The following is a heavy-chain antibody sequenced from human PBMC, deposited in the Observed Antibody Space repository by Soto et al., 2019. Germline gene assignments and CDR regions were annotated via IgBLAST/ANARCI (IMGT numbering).Heavy chain of an antibody. CDR3: ASPPAGVVVVAATPDYYGMDV. D-gene: IGHD2-15*01. J-gene: IGHJ6*02. CDR1: GGTFSSYA. Sequence: QVQLVQSGAEVKKPGSSVKVSCKASGGTFSSYAISWVRQAPGQGLEWMGGIIPISCTANYAQKFQGRVTITADKSTSTAYMELSSLRSEDTAVYYCASPPAGVVVVAATPDYYGMDVWGQGNTVTVSS. V-gene: IGHV1-69*06. CDR2: IIPISCTA.